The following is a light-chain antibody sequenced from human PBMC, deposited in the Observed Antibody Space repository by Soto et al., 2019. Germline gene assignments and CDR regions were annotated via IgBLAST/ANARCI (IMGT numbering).Light chain of an antibody. V-gene: IGLV1-40*01. J-gene: IGLJ3*02. Sequence: QSVLTQPPSVSGAPGQRVTISCTGSSSNIGAGYDVHWYQQLPGTAPKLLIYGNSNRPSGVPDRFSGSKSGTPASLAITGLQAEDEADYYCQSYDSSLSGWGVFGGGTKLTVL. CDR2: GNS. CDR3: QSYDSSLSGWGV. CDR1: SSNIGAGYD.